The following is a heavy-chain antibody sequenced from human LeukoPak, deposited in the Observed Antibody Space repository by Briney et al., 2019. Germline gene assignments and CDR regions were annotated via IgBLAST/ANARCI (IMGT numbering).Heavy chain of an antibody. CDR2: ISYDGSNK. D-gene: IGHD6-13*01. Sequence: GGSLRLSCAASGFTFSSYAMHWVRQAPGKGLEWVAVISYDGSNKYYADSVKGRFTISRDNSKNTLYLQMNSLRAEDTAVYYCARASGSSWMYYFDYWGQGTLVTVSS. CDR1: GFTFSSYA. J-gene: IGHJ4*02. CDR3: ARASGSSWMYYFDY. V-gene: IGHV3-30-3*01.